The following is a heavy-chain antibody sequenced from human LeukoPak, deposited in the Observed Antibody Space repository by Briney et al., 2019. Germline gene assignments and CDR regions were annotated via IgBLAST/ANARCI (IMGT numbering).Heavy chain of an antibody. CDR3: ARGHYYYYMDV. CDR1: GGSFSGYY. J-gene: IGHJ6*03. CDR2: INHSGST. Sequence: SETLSLTCAVYGGSFSGYYWSWIRQPPGKGLEWIGEINHSGSTNYNPSLKSRVTISVDTSKNQFSLKLSSVTAADTAVYYCARGHYYYYMDVWGKGTTVTVSS. V-gene: IGHV4-34*01.